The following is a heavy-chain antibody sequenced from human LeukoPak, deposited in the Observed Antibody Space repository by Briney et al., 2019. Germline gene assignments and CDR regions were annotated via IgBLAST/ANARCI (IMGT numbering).Heavy chain of an antibody. J-gene: IGHJ3*02. CDR3: VKDQYGGNARGAYHI. Sequence: GGSLRLSCATSGFIFNYYAMSWVRQAPGKGLEWVSGISGSDGSTYYADSVKGRYTISKDKSKNTLYLQVNSLRAEDTAVFYCVKDQYGGNARGAYHIWGQGTMVTVSS. CDR2: ISGSDGST. V-gene: IGHV3-23*01. D-gene: IGHD4-23*01. CDR1: GFIFNYYA.